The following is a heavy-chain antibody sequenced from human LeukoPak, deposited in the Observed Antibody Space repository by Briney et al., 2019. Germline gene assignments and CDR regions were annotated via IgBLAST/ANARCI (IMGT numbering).Heavy chain of an antibody. CDR3: ARGDSGSDPFDY. J-gene: IGHJ4*02. CDR1: GGSISSGHYY. D-gene: IGHD1-26*01. CDR2: IYHSGTT. V-gene: IGHV4-30-2*01. Sequence: SQTLSLTCTVSGGSISSGHYYWSWIRQPPGKGLEWIAYIYHSGTTYRNPSLESRVTISIDRSKNQFSLRLTSVTAADTAVYYCARGDSGSDPFDYWGQGTLVTVSS.